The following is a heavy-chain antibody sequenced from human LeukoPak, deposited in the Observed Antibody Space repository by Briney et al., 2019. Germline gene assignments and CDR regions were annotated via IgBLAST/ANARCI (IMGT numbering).Heavy chain of an antibody. CDR2: ISSSSSTI. D-gene: IGHD2-15*01. J-gene: IGHJ4*02. V-gene: IGHV3-48*01. CDR1: GFTFSSYS. Sequence: GGSLRLSCAASGFTFSSYSMNWVRQAPGKGLEWVSYISSSSSTIYYAGSVKGRFTISRDNAKNSLYLQMNSLRAEDTAVYYCARDLGYCSGGSCYPHDYWGQGTLVTVSS. CDR3: ARDLGYCSGGSCYPHDY.